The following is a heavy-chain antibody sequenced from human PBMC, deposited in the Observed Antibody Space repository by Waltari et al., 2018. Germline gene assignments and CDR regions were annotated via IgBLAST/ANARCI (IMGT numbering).Heavy chain of an antibody. D-gene: IGHD3-3*01. V-gene: IGHV4-39*01. CDR2: IYYSGIT. CDR3: ARHGPGVDTIFGVVIYHVPYYYYYMDV. CDR1: GGSISSSSYY. Sequence: QLQLQESGPGLVKPSETPSLTCTVSGGSISSSSYYWGWIRKPPGKGLECVGSIYYSGITYYNPSLKSLVTISVDTSKNQFSLKLSSVTAADTAVYYCARHGPGVDTIFGVVIYHVPYYYYYMDVWGKGTTVTVSS. J-gene: IGHJ6*03.